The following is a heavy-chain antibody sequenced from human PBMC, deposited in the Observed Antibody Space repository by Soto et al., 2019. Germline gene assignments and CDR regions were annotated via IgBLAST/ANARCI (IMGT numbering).Heavy chain of an antibody. J-gene: IGHJ6*02. D-gene: IGHD3-22*01. Sequence: ASVKVSCKASGYTFTSYYMHWVRQAPGQGLEWMGIINPSGGSTSYAQKFQGRVTMTRDTSTSTVYMELSSLRSEDTAVYYCARDLSAITMIVVVIPDSYYRMDVWGQGTTVTVSS. CDR3: ARDLSAITMIVVVIPDSYYRMDV. V-gene: IGHV1-46*01. CDR1: GYTFTSYY. CDR2: INPSGGST.